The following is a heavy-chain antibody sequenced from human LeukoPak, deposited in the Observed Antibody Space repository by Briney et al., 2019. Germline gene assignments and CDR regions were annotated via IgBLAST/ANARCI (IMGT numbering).Heavy chain of an antibody. CDR1: GVTFSSYA. Sequence: ASVKVSCKASGVTFSSYAISWVRQAPGQGLEWIGGILPVFGTVNSAQKFQGRVTITKGDSTTTAYMELSSLRSEDTAVYYCATNPMTGYHLGDYYYFYMAVWGKGTTVTVS. D-gene: IGHD1-20*01. J-gene: IGHJ6*03. V-gene: IGHV1-69*05. CDR2: ILPVFGTV. CDR3: ATNPMTGYHLGDYYYFYMAV.